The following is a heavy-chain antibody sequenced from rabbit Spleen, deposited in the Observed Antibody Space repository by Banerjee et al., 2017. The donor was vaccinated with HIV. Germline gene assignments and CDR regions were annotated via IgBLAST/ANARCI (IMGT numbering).Heavy chain of an antibody. D-gene: IGHD4-2*01. Sequence: QEQLVESGGGLVKPEGSLTLTCKASGVSLNDKDVMCWVRQAPGKGLEWIACINMFTGKSVYASWAKGRFIMSRPSSTTVTLQMTSLTAADTATYFCARDAAGREDFNLWGPGTLVTFS. V-gene: IGHV1S45*01. J-gene: IGHJ4*01. CDR1: GVSLNDKDV. CDR2: INMFTGKS. CDR3: ARDAAGREDFNL.